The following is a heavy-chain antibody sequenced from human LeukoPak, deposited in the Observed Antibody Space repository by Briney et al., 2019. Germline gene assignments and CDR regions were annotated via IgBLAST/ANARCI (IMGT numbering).Heavy chain of an antibody. V-gene: IGHV4-34*01. CDR1: GGSFSGYY. J-gene: IGHJ4*02. CDR2: INHSGST. Sequence: SETLSLTCAVYGGSFSGYYWSWIRQPPGKGLEWIGEINHSGSTNYNPSLKSRVTISVDTSKNQFSLKLSSVTAADTAVYYCASSGSWYIHYWGQGTLVTVSS. D-gene: IGHD6-13*01. CDR3: ASSGSWYIHY.